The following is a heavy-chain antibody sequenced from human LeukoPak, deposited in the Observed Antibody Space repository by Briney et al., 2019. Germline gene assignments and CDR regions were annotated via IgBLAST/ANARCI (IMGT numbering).Heavy chain of an antibody. CDR2: IGWNGGGI. Sequence: GGSLRLSCAASGFSFDDYAMHWVRQAPGKGLEWVSGIGWNGGGIVYADSVKGRFTISRDNAKNSLYLQMNSLRAEDTAVYYCARAMGITGTSRYWGQGTLVTVSS. J-gene: IGHJ4*02. CDR3: ARAMGITGTSRY. CDR1: GFSFDDYA. V-gene: IGHV3-9*01. D-gene: IGHD1-7*01.